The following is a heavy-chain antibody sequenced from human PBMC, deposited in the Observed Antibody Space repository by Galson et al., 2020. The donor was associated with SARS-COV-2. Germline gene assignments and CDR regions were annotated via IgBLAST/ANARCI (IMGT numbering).Heavy chain of an antibody. CDR1: GASISSGSYY. D-gene: IGHD3-3*01. J-gene: IGHJ6*02. V-gene: IGHV4-61*02. Sequence: SETLSLTCTVSGASISSGSYYWSWIRQPAGKGLEWIGRIYKSGNTNYNPSLWSQVTISVDTSKNQFSLKLTAADTAVYYCARGNSPCVTIFGVLTGTCGLGVWGQGTTVPLSS. CDR2: IYKSGNT. CDR3: ARGNSPCVTIFGVLTGTCGLGV.